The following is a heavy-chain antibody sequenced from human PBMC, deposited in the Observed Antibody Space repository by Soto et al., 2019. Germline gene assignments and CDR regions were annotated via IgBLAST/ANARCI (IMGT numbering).Heavy chain of an antibody. V-gene: IGHV3-30*18. CDR2: ITYDGSNK. CDR1: GLNFDNYG. D-gene: IGHD1-7*01. Sequence: PVGSLRLSCQASGLNFDNYGMHWVRQAPGKGLEWVAVITYDGSNKYHADSVKGRFTISRDNSKNTLSLHLNTLKPEDTAVYHCAKDRVGGTFYTPLGFWGQGTLVTVSS. CDR3: AKDRVGGTFYTPLGF. J-gene: IGHJ4*02.